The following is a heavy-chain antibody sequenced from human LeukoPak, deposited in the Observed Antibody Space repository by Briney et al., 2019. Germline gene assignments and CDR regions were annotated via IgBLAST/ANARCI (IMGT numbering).Heavy chain of an antibody. D-gene: IGHD6-19*01. Sequence: PGGSLRLSCAASEFTFSSYWMSWVRQAPGKGLEWVANIKQDGSEKYYVDSVKGRFTISRDNAKNSLYLQMNSLRAEDTAVYYCARDMWQWLASFDYWGQGTLVTVSS. J-gene: IGHJ4*02. CDR1: EFTFSSYW. CDR2: IKQDGSEK. CDR3: ARDMWQWLASFDY. V-gene: IGHV3-7*01.